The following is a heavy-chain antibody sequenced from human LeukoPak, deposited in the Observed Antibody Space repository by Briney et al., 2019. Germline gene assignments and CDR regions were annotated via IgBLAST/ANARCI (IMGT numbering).Heavy chain of an antibody. CDR2: IYHTGNT. Sequence: SQTLSLTCAVSGYSISSGYYWGCIRLPPGRGLEWSGSIYHTGNTHYNPSLKSRVTISEDTSRNQFSLKLSAVAAADTAVYYCARDRGSSGCFDFDYWGQGTLVTVSS. J-gene: IGHJ4*02. CDR3: ARDRGSSGCFDFDY. CDR1: GYSISSGYY. V-gene: IGHV4-38-2*02. D-gene: IGHD6-19*01.